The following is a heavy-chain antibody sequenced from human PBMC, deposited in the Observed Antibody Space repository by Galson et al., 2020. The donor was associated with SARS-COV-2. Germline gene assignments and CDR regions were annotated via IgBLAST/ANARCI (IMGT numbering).Heavy chain of an antibody. CDR2: IKSRTYAGTT. CDR1: GFTFGDAW. CDR3: ATDTTIVPVDY. D-gene: IGHD3-10*01. V-gene: IGHV3-15*01. J-gene: IGHJ4*02. Sequence: GGSMRLSCAASGFTFGDAWMSWVRQAPGKGLEWVGRIKSRTYAGTTDYAAFVEGRFSISRDDSKNILYLQMNSLKIEDTALYYCATDTTIVPVDYWGQGTLVTVSS.